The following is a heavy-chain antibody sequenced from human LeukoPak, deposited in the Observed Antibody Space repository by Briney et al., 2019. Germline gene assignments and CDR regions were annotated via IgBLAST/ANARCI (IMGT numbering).Heavy chain of an antibody. Sequence: ASVKVSCKASGYTFTSCYMHWVRQAPGQGLEWMGIINPSGGSTSYAQKFQGRVTMTRDTSTSTVYMELSSLRSEDTAVYYCARDGRLRYFDWLIQGNWFDPWGQGTLVTVSS. CDR1: GYTFTSCY. J-gene: IGHJ5*02. CDR2: INPSGGST. V-gene: IGHV1-46*01. CDR3: ARDGRLRYFDWLIQGNWFDP. D-gene: IGHD3-9*01.